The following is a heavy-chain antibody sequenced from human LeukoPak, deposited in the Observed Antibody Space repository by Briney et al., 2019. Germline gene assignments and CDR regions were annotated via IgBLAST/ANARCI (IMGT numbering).Heavy chain of an antibody. CDR1: GFTFNSYW. CDR3: GRAPSAAGTIDY. CDR2: LNSDGSST. Sequence: GGSLRLSCAVSGFTFNSYWMHWVRQTPGKGLVWVSRLNSDGSSTSYADPVRGRFTISRDNAKNTLYLQMNSLRDEDMAVYYCGRAPSAAGTIDYWGQGTLVTVSS. D-gene: IGHD6-13*01. J-gene: IGHJ4*02. V-gene: IGHV3-74*01.